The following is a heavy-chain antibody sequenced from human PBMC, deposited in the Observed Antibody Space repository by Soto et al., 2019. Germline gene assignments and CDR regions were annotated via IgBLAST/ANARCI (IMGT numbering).Heavy chain of an antibody. CDR2: INAGNGNT. CDR1: GYTFTSSG. J-gene: IGHJ4*02. Sequence: ASVKVSCKASGYTFTSSGISWVRQAPGQGLEWMGWINAGNGNTKYSQKFQGRVTITRDTSASTAYMELSSLRSEDTAVYYCARGITLPTPLDYWGQGTLVTVSS. D-gene: IGHD1-20*01. V-gene: IGHV1-3*01. CDR3: ARGITLPTPLDY.